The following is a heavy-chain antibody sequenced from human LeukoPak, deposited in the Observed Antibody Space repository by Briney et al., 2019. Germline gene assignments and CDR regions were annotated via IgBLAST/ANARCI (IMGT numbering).Heavy chain of an antibody. CDR3: TSHAAFDP. V-gene: IGHV3-15*01. CDR1: GFTFDNAW. J-gene: IGHJ5*02. Sequence: GGSLRLSCAASGFTFDNAWMNWVRQAPGKGLEWVGRIKSKNVGGTTDYAAPVKGRFTISRDDSKNTVYLQMNSLKIEDTAVYYCTSHAAFDPWGQGTLVTVSS. CDR2: IKSKNVGGTT.